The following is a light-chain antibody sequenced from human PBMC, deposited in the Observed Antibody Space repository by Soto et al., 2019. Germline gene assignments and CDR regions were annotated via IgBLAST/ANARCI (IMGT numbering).Light chain of an antibody. CDR3: EPGIAPLNIGV. Sequence: QAVVTQPPSASATPGQRVTISCSGSDSNIARRNVYWYQQLPGTAPKLLIYSTDLRPSGVPDRFSGSKSGTSASLAISGLRFEDGADYSCEPGIAPLNIGVFGGGTPLPA. CDR2: STD. V-gene: IGLV1-44*01. J-gene: IGLJ7*02. CDR1: DSNIARRN.